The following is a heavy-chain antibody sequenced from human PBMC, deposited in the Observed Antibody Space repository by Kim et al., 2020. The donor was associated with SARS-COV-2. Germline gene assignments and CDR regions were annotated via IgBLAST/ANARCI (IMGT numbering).Heavy chain of an antibody. V-gene: IGHV5-10-1*01. CDR2: IDPSDSYT. J-gene: IGHJ3*02. Sequence: GESLKISCKGSGYSFTSYWISWVRQMPGKGLEWMGRIDPSDSYTNYSPSFQGHVTISADKSISTAYLQWSSLKASDTAMYYCARHYSSWYLPKHAFDIWGQGTMVTVSS. CDR3: ARHYSSWYLPKHAFDI. D-gene: IGHD6-13*01. CDR1: GYSFTSYW.